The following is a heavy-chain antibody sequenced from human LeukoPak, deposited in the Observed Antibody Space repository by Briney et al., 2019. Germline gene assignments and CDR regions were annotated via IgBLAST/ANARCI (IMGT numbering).Heavy chain of an antibody. CDR1: GYSFTSYW. D-gene: IGHD3-10*01. CDR2: IYPGDSDT. V-gene: IGHV5-51*01. Sequence: GASLKISCKGSGYSFTSYWIGWVRQMPGKGLEWMGIIYPGDSDTRYSPSLQGQVTISADKSISTAYLQWSSLKASDTAMYYCARLTMVRGVIMDYWGQGTLVTVSS. CDR3: ARLTMVRGVIMDY. J-gene: IGHJ4*02.